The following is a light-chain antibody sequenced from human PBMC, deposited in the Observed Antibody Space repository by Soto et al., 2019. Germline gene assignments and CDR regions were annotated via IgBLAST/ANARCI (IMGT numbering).Light chain of an antibody. V-gene: IGKV3-20*01. Sequence: EIELTQSPGTLSLSPGESATLSCRASQSVGSSYLAWYRQKPGQAPRLLIYAASSKATGIPDRFSGGGSGTDFTLTISRLEPEDFAVYYCQQYGSSPPTFGQGTKVEIK. J-gene: IGKJ1*01. CDR3: QQYGSSPPT. CDR2: AAS. CDR1: QSVGSSY.